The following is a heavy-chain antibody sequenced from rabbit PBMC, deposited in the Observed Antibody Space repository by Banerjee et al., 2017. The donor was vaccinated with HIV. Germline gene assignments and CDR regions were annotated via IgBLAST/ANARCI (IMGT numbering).Heavy chain of an antibody. J-gene: IGHJ4*01. CDR2: IDVVKSGST. Sequence: QEQLEESGGDLVKPEGSLTLTCKASGLDFSSSYWICWVRQAPGKGLEWIACIDVVKSGSTYYASWAKGRFTISKTSSTTVTLQMTSLTAADTATYFCARDSAGREDFNLWGQGTLVTVS. V-gene: IGHV1S45*01. CDR3: ARDSAGREDFNL. D-gene: IGHD4-2*01. CDR1: GLDFSSSYW.